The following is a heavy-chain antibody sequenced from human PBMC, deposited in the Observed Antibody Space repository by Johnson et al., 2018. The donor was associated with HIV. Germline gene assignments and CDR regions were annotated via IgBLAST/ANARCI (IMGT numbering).Heavy chain of an antibody. D-gene: IGHD3-16*02. Sequence: VQLVESGGGLVKPGGSLRLSCAASGLTFTNAWMNWVRQAPGKGLEWAGRIKRKTDGGTTDYAAPVKGRFTISRDKAKNTLHLQMNSLRAEDTAVYYCAREWGMITFGGVIPRNAFDIWGQGTMVTVSS. J-gene: IGHJ3*02. V-gene: IGHV3-15*05. CDR1: GLTFTNAW. CDR3: AREWGMITFGGVIPRNAFDI. CDR2: IKRKTDGGTT.